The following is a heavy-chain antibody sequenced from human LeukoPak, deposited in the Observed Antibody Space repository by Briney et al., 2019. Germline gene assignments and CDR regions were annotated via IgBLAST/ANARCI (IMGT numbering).Heavy chain of an antibody. J-gene: IGHJ4*02. D-gene: IGHD3-22*01. CDR3: ARAHYYDSSGLDF. CDR1: GFTFSSYS. CDR2: ISSSSSYI. V-gene: IGHV3-21*01. Sequence: GGSLRLSCAASGFTFSSYSMNWVRQAPGKGLEWVSSISSSSSYIYYADSLKGRFTISRDNAKNSLYLQMNSLRAEDTAVYYCARAHYYDSSGLDFWGQGTLVTVSS.